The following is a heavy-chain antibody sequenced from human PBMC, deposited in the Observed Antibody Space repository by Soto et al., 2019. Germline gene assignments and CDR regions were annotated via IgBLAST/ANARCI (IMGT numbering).Heavy chain of an antibody. Sequence: PSETLSLTCTVSGGSISSYYWSWIRQPPGKGLEWIGYIYYSGSTNYNPSLKSRVTISVDTSKNQFSLKLSSVTAADTAVYYCARNLNYYGSGSYYNVAYYYYMDVWGKGTTVTVSS. D-gene: IGHD3-10*01. CDR1: GGSISSYY. J-gene: IGHJ6*03. V-gene: IGHV4-59*01. CDR2: IYYSGST. CDR3: ARNLNYYGSGSYYNVAYYYYMDV.